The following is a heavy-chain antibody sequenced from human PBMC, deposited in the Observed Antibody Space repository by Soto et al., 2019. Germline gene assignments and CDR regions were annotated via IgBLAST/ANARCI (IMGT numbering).Heavy chain of an antibody. CDR1: GGSFTSFI. D-gene: IGHD2-15*01. V-gene: IGHV1-69*02. J-gene: IGHJ6*02. CDR3: AKSPNPGSATPSYYCMDV. CDR2: IIPVLDVE. Sequence: QVQLVQSGAEVKKPGSSVKVSCKASGGSFTSFIVTWVRQAPGQGLEWMGRIIPVLDVEYYAQKFQGRLTITADKSTNTAYMELRSLRSEDTAVYYCAKSPNPGSATPSYYCMDVWGLGTTVTVSS.